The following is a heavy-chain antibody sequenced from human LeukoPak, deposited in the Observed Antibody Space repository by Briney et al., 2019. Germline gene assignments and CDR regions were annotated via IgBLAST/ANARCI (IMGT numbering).Heavy chain of an antibody. J-gene: IGHJ6*03. CDR3: AKDGRVTTVTLKDYMDV. CDR1: GFTFSTYA. CDR2: ISGSGGST. V-gene: IGHV3-23*01. D-gene: IGHD4-17*01. Sequence: PGGSQRLSCAASGFTFSTYAITWVRQAPGKGLEWVSAISGSGGSTHYADSVKGRFTISRDNSKSTLYLQMNSLRAEDTAVYYCAKDGRVTTVTLKDYMDVWGKGTTVSVSS.